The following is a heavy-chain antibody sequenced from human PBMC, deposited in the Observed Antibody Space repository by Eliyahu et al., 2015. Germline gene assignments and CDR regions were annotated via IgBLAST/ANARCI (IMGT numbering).Heavy chain of an antibody. D-gene: IGHD2-15*01. CDR3: ARGYCSGGSCYGERYYFDY. Sequence: QVQLVQSGAEVKKPGASVKVSCKASGYTFTSYGISWVRQAPGQGLEWMGWISAYNGNTNYAPKAPGRIPLTTDTHPRTPPLELRSLRSDDTAVYYCARGYCSGGSCYGERYYFDYWGQGTLVTVSS. V-gene: IGHV1-18*04. CDR2: ISAYNGNT. J-gene: IGHJ4*02. CDR1: GYTFTSYG.